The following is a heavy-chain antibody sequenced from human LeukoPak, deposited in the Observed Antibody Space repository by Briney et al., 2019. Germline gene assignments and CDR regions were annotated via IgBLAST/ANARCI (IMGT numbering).Heavy chain of an antibody. CDR3: ASSDFDWSMLGHYYYYMDV. CDR2: IIPIFGTA. D-gene: IGHD3-9*01. V-gene: IGHV1-69*05. CDR1: GGTFSSYA. J-gene: IGHJ6*03. Sequence: PVKVSCKASGGTFSSYAISWVRQAPGQGLEWMGRIIPIFGTANYAQKFQGRVTITTDESTSTAYMELSSLRSEDTAVYYCASSDFDWSMLGHYYYYMDVWGKGTTVTVSS.